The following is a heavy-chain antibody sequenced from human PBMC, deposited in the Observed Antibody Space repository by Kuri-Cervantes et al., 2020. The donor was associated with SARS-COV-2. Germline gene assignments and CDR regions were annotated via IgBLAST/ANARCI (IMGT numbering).Heavy chain of an antibody. CDR1: GFTFSSCA. CDR3: AKDRIGVLDS. D-gene: IGHD2-15*01. J-gene: IGHJ5*01. Sequence: GESLKISCAASGFTFSSCAMHWVRLAPGKGLEWVAFISYDGSNEYCADSVRGRFTISRDNSNNTLYLQVNSLRAEDTALYYCAKDRIGVLDSWGQGTQVTVSS. CDR2: ISYDGSNE. V-gene: IGHV3-30*01.